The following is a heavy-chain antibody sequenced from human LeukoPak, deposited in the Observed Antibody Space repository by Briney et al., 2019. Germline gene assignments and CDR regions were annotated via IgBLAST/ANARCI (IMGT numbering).Heavy chain of an antibody. CDR2: IYPTGST. CDR1: GGSISSYY. D-gene: IGHD5-12*01. J-gene: IGHJ4*02. V-gene: IGHV4-4*07. Sequence: SETLSLTCTVSGGSISSYYWSWIRQPAGKGLEWIGRIYPTGSTKYNPSLKGRVTMSLDTSKNQFSLKLSSVTAADTAVYYCARGAGASGYDYYFDYWGQGTLVTVSS. CDR3: ARGAGASGYDYYFDY.